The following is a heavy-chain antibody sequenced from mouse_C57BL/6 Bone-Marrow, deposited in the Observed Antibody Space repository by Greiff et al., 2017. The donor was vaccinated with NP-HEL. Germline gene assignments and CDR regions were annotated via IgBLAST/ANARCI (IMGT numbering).Heavy chain of an antibody. CDR1: GYTFTSYG. CDR2: IYPRSGNT. J-gene: IGHJ1*03. D-gene: IGHD1-2*01. Sequence: VQLKQSGAELARPGASVKLSCKASGYTFTSYGISWVKQRTGQGLEWIGEIYPRSGNTCYNEKFKGKATLTADKSSSTAYMELRSLTSEDSAVYFCAPDITTAWYFDVWGTGTTVTVSS. V-gene: IGHV1-81*01. CDR3: APDITTAWYFDV.